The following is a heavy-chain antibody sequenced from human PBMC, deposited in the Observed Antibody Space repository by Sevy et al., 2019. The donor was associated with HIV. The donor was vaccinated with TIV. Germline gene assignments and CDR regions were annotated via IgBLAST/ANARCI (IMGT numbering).Heavy chain of an antibody. CDR2: IRSKVYGGTT. V-gene: IGHV3-49*03. CDR3: SRADYYGSDGGYYGMDV. Sequence: GGSLRLSCKVSGFTCGDYVMTWFRQAPGKGLEWVGFIRSKVYGGTTEYAAFVKGRFIISRDDSKSIAYLRMNSLKTEDTGVYYCSRADYYGSDGGYYGMDVWGQGTTVTVSS. D-gene: IGHD3-10*01. J-gene: IGHJ6*02. CDR1: GFTCGDYV.